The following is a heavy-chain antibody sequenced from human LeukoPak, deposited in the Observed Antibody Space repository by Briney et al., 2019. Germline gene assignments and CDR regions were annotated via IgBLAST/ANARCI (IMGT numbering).Heavy chain of an antibody. CDR3: ARAGFGYCSGGSCYSIYYYYGMDV. V-gene: IGHV3-33*01. CDR1: GFTFSSYG. D-gene: IGHD2-15*01. CDR2: IWYDGSNK. Sequence: PGGSLRLSCAASGFTFSSYGMHWVRQAPGKGLEWVAVIWYDGSNKYYADSVKGRFTISRDNSKNTLYLQMNSLRAEDTAVYYCARAGFGYCSGGSCYSIYYYYGMDVWGQGTTVTVSS. J-gene: IGHJ6*02.